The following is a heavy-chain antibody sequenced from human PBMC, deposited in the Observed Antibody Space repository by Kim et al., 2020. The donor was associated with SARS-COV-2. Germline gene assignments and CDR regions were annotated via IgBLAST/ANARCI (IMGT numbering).Heavy chain of an antibody. CDR1: GFTFSNAW. CDR2: IKSKTDGATT. D-gene: IGHD1-26*01. CDR3: TTGYSGSYGDC. J-gene: IGHJ1*01. Sequence: GGSLRLSCAASGFTFSNAWMSWVRQAPGKGLEWVARIKSKTDGATTDYAAPVKVTFSISKDDTTNKLYMQMNRPKAADTAVYASTTGYSGSYGDCWGQGT. V-gene: IGHV3-15*01.